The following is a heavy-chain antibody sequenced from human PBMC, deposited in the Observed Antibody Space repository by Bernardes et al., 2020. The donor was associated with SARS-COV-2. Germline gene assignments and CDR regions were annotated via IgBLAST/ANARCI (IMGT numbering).Heavy chain of an antibody. D-gene: IGHD2-15*01. J-gene: IGHJ6*03. Sequence: GGSLRLSCAASGFTFSSYAMHWVRQAPGKGLEYVSAISSNGGSTYYANSVKGRFTISRDNSKNTLYLQMGSLRAEDMAVYYCARSGPANRGYYYYMDVWGKGTTVTVSS. V-gene: IGHV3-64*01. CDR2: ISSNGGST. CDR3: ARSGPANRGYYYYMDV. CDR1: GFTFSSYA.